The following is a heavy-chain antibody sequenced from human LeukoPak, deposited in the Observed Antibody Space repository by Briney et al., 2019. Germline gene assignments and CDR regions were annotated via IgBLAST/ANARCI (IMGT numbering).Heavy chain of an antibody. CDR1: GYTFTSYA. Sequence: ASVKVSYKASGYTFTSYAMHWVRQAPGQRLEWMGWINAGNGNTKYSQKFQGRVTITRDTSASTAYMELSSLRSEDTAVYYCARDNPGSYYFDYWGQGTLVTVSS. J-gene: IGHJ4*02. V-gene: IGHV1-3*01. CDR3: ARDNPGSYYFDY. CDR2: INAGNGNT. D-gene: IGHD1-14*01.